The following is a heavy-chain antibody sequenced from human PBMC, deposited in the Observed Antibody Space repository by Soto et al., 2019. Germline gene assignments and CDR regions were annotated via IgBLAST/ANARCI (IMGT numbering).Heavy chain of an antibody. CDR3: ARQIYDSDTGPNFQYYFDS. V-gene: IGHV5-10-1*01. CDR2: IDPSDSQT. D-gene: IGHD3-22*01. J-gene: IGHJ4*02. CDR1: GYSFAGYW. Sequence: GDSLKISCKGSGYSFAGYWITWVRQKPGKGLEWMGRIDPSDSQTYYSPSFRGHVTISVTKSITTVFLQWSSLRASDTAMYYCARQIYDSDTGPNFQYYFDSWGQGTPVTVSS.